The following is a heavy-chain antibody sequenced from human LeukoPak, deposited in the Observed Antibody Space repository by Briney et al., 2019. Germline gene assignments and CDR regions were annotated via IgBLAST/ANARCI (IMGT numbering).Heavy chain of an antibody. Sequence: GGSLRLSCAASGFSFGSYAMSWVRQAPGKGLEWVARISVSGAGTDYADSVKGRFTISRDNSKNTLDLQMNSLRAEDTAVYYCARGRGGNYFDYWGQGTLVTVSS. V-gene: IGHV3-23*01. D-gene: IGHD3-10*01. J-gene: IGHJ4*02. CDR1: GFSFGSYA. CDR2: ISVSGAGT. CDR3: ARGRGGNYFDY.